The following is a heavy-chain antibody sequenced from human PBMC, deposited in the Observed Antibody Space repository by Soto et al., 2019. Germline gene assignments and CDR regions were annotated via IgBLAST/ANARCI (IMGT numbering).Heavy chain of an antibody. Sequence: QVQLQQWGAGLLKPSETLSLTCAVYGGSFSGYYWSRIRQPPGKGLEWIGEINHSGSTNYNPSLKSRVTISVDTSKNQFSLKLSSVTAADTAVYYCARGKRVQLASYYYYYGMDVWGQGTTVTVSS. J-gene: IGHJ6*02. D-gene: IGHD6-6*01. CDR3: ARGKRVQLASYYYYYGMDV. CDR2: INHSGST. V-gene: IGHV4-34*01. CDR1: GGSFSGYY.